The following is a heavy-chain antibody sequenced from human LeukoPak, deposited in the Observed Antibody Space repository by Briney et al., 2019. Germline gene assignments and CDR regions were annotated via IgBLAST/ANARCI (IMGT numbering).Heavy chain of an antibody. J-gene: IGHJ5*02. Sequence: ASVKVSCKASGYTFTSYGISWVRQAPGQGLGWMGWISAYNGNTNYAQKLQGRVTMTTDTSTSTAYMELRSLRSDDTAVYYCARTYYYDSSGYYYGGGNWFDPWGQGTLVTVSS. D-gene: IGHD3-22*01. V-gene: IGHV1-18*01. CDR1: GYTFTSYG. CDR3: ARTYYYDSSGYYYGGGNWFDP. CDR2: ISAYNGNT.